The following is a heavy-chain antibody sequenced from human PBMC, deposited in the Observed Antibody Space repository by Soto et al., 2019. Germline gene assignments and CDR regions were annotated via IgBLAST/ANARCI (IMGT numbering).Heavy chain of an antibody. J-gene: IGHJ6*02. D-gene: IGHD3-3*01. CDR3: AKSIGITIFGVVIPTDYYYGMDV. CDR2: ISYDGSNK. CDR1: GFTFSSYG. Sequence: GGSLRLSCAASGFTFSSYGMHWVRQAPGKGLEWVAVISYDGSNKYYADSVKGRFTISRDNSKNTLYLQMNSLRAEDTAVYYCAKSIGITIFGVVIPTDYYYGMDVWGQGTTVTVS. V-gene: IGHV3-30*18.